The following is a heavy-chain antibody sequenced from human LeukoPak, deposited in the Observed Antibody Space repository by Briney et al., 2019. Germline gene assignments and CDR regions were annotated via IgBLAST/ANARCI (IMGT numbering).Heavy chain of an antibody. V-gene: IGHV3-48*03. J-gene: IGHJ4*02. CDR2: ISSTGNTI. D-gene: IGHD3-10*01. CDR1: GFTFSSFE. Sequence: PGGSLRLSCATSGFTFSSFEMNWVRQAPGKGLEWVSYISSTGNTIYYADSVEGRFTIFRDNAKSSLYLRMNSLRAEDTAVYYCARDSSGNFIPDYFDYWGQGTLVTVSS. CDR3: ARDSSGNFIPDYFDY.